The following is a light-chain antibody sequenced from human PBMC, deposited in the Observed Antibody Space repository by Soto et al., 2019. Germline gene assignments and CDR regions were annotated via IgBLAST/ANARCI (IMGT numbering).Light chain of an antibody. CDR2: DAS. CDR3: QQFDSYPRT. J-gene: IGKJ1*01. V-gene: IGKV1-13*02. Sequence: AIQLTQSPSSLSASVGDRVTITCRASQGISSALAWYQQQSGKAPKLLIYDASSLESGVPSRFSGSGSGTDFTLTTSSLQAEDFATYYCQQFDSYPRTFGQGPKVEIK. CDR1: QGISSA.